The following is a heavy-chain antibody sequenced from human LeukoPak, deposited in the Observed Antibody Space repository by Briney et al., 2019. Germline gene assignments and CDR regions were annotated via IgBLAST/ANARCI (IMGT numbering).Heavy chain of an antibody. CDR2: ISGSGGGT. D-gene: IGHD6-13*01. CDR1: GFTFSSYA. J-gene: IGHJ4*02. Sequence: QPGGSLRLSCAASGFTFSSYAMSWVRQAPGKGLEWVSAISGSGGGTYYADSVKGRFTISRDNSKNTLYLQMNSLRAEDTAVYYCAKDPEQLPHDGGYFDYWGQGTLVTVSS. V-gene: IGHV3-23*01. CDR3: AKDPEQLPHDGGYFDY.